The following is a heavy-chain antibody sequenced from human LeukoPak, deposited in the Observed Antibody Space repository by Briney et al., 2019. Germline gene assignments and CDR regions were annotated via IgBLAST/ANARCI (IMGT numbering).Heavy chain of an antibody. CDR2: IRYDGGSK. CDR1: GFTFSNYA. CDR3: AKGDGYSYGAPFDY. V-gene: IGHV3-30*02. D-gene: IGHD5-18*01. Sequence: GGSLRLPCVASGFTFSNYAMHWVRQAPGKGLEWVAFIRYDGGSKYYADSVKGRFTISRDNSKNTLYLQMNSLRAEDSAVYYCAKGDGYSYGAPFDYWGQGTLVTVSS. J-gene: IGHJ4*02.